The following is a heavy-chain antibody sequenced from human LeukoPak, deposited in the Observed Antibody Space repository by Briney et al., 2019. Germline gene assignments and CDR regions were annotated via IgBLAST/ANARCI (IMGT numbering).Heavy chain of an antibody. CDR2: ISGDGGST. CDR1: GFTFDDYA. J-gene: IGHJ4*02. D-gene: IGHD2-8*01. CDR3: AKGPCTNGVCYAYYFDY. Sequence: GGSLRLSCAASGFTFDDYAMHWVRQAPGKGLEWVFLISGDGGSTYYADSVKGRFTISRDNSKNSLYLQMNSLRTEDTALYYCAKGPCTNGVCYAYYFDYWGQGTLVTVSS. V-gene: IGHV3-43*02.